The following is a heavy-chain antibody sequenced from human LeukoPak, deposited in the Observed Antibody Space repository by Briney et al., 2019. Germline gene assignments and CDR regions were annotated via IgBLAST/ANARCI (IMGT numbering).Heavy chain of an antibody. CDR3: ARPYYYDSRFDP. D-gene: IGHD3-22*01. V-gene: IGHV4-30-4*01. Sequence: SETLSLTCTVSGGSISSGDYYWSWIRQPPGKGLEWIAYMYYSGSTYYNPSLKSRVTMSADTSKSQLSLKLSSVTAADTAVYYCARPYYYDSRFDPWGQGILVTVSS. CDR1: GGSISSGDYY. J-gene: IGHJ5*02. CDR2: MYYSGST.